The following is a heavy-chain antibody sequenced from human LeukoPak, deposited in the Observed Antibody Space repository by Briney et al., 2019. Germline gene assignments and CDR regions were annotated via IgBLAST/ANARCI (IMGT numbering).Heavy chain of an antibody. CDR3: ARARWAVVTPSYDFDH. CDR1: GGSISSGGYY. J-gene: IGHJ4*02. Sequence: SETLSLTCTVSGGSISSGGYYWSWIRQHPGKGLEWIGYIYYSGSTYYNPSLKSRVTISVDTSKNQFSLKLSSVTAADTAVYYCARARWAVVTPSYDFDHWGQGTLATVSS. D-gene: IGHD4-23*01. V-gene: IGHV4-31*03. CDR2: IYYSGST.